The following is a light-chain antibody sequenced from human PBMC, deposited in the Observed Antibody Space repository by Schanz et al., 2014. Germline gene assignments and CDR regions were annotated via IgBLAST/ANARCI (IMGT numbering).Light chain of an antibody. CDR2: EAN. CDR1: SSDIGAYDL. J-gene: IGLJ1*01. CDR3: CSYAGSGTNV. V-gene: IGLV2-23*01. Sequence: QSVLTQPPSASGSPGQSITISCSGTSSDIGAYDLVSWYQQYPDKVPKLMIYEANKRPSGVSNRFSGSKSGNTASLTISGLQADDEADYYCCSYAGSGTNVFGTGTKLTVL.